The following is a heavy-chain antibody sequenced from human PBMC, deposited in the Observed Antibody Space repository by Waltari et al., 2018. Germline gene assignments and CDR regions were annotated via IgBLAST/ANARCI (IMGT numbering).Heavy chain of an antibody. J-gene: IGHJ6*02. V-gene: IGHV3-53*01. CDR3: ARGDSCITIFGVVIINCGMDV. CDR1: GFTVSSNY. D-gene: IGHD3-3*01. CDR2: IYSGGST. Sequence: EVQLVESGGGLIQPGGSLRLSCAASGFTVSSNYMSWVRQAPGKGLEWVSVIYSGGSTYYADSVKGRFTISRDKSKNTLYLQMNSLRAEDTAVYYCARGDSCITIFGVVIINCGMDVWGQGTTVTVSS.